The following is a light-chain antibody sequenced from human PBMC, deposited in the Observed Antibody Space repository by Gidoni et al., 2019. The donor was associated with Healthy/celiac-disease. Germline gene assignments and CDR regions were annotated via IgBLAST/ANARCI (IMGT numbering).Light chain of an antibody. CDR2: WAS. J-gene: IGKJ1*01. V-gene: IGKV4-1*01. CDR3: QQDYSTPPT. CDR1: QSVLYSSNNKNY. Sequence: DIVMTQSPASLAVSLGERATINCKSSQSVLYSSNNKNYLAWYQQKPGKPPKLLIYWASTRESGVPDRFSGGGSGTDFTLTISSLQAEDVAVYYCQQDYSTPPTFGQGTKVEIK.